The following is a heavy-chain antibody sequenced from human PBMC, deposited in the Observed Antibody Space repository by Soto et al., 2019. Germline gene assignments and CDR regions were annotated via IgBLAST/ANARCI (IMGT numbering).Heavy chain of an antibody. CDR2: IWHDGSTT. J-gene: IGHJ6*02. D-gene: IGHD5-18*01. Sequence: QEQLVESGGGVVQPGRSLRLSCAASGFSCSSYAMHWVRQAPGKGLEWVALIWHDGSTTSYADSVKGRFTISRDNSKNTHYLQMNTLRAEDTAVYYCARDVDTTKANYYYYGMDLWGRGTPVTVSS. CDR1: GFSCSSYA. V-gene: IGHV3-33*01. CDR3: ARDVDTTKANYYYYGMDL.